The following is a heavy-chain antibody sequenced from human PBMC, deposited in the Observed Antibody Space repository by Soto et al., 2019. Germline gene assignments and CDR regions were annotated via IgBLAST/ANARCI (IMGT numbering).Heavy chain of an antibody. CDR1: GDSISSYY. Sequence: QVQLQESGPGLVKPSETLSLTCAVSGDSISSYYCMWIRQPPGKGLESIGYLYYGRSATYNPSLKRRVTLSVDTSTNQGSLTLSSMTAADTAVYYCVLRRMAVVPEYWGRGTLVTVSS. D-gene: IGHD3-22*01. CDR3: VLRRMAVVPEY. J-gene: IGHJ4*02. CDR2: LYYGRSA. V-gene: IGHV4-59*01.